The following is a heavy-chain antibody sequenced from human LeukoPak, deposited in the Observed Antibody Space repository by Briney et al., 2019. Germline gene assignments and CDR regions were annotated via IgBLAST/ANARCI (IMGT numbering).Heavy chain of an antibody. CDR2: IYYSGST. D-gene: IGHD2-21*01. V-gene: IGHV4-59*01. CDR3: ARGGSVVAFRYYFDY. Sequence: SDTLSLTCTVSGCSISSYYWSWIRQPPGKGLEWIGYIYYSGSTNYNPSLKSPITISLDTSKNQFSLQLSSVTAADAAVYYCARGGSVVAFRYYFDYWSQGTLVTVSS. CDR1: GCSISSYY. J-gene: IGHJ4*02.